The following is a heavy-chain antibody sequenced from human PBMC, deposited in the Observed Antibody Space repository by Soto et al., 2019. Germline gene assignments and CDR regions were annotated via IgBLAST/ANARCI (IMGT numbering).Heavy chain of an antibody. CDR3: ASHQQWLVQPCFAY. Sequence: QLQLQESGPGLVKPSETLSLTCTVSGGSISSSSYYWGWIRQPPGKGLEWIGSIHYSGITYYNPSLKSRITISVDTSKNQFSLNLSSVTAADTAVYYCASHQQWLVQPCFAYWGQGTLVTVSS. CDR1: GGSISSSSYY. V-gene: IGHV4-39*01. D-gene: IGHD6-19*01. J-gene: IGHJ4*02. CDR2: IHYSGIT.